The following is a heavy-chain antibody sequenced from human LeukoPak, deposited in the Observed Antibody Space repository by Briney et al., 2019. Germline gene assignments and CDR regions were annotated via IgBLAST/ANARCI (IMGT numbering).Heavy chain of an antibody. CDR3: ASWGYYYDSSGFWFDP. D-gene: IGHD3-22*01. CDR2: INHSGST. V-gene: IGHV4-34*01. Sequence: SETLSLTCAVYGGSFSGYYWSWIRQPPGKGLEWIGEINHSGSTYYNPSLKSRVTISVDTSKNQFSLKLSSVTAADTAVYYCASWGYYYDSSGFWFDPWGQGTLVTVSS. J-gene: IGHJ5*02. CDR1: GGSFSGYY.